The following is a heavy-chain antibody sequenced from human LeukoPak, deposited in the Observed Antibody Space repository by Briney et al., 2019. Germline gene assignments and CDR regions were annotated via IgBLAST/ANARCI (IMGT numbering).Heavy chain of an antibody. CDR2: IYYSGST. CDR1: GGSISSSSYY. Sequence: SETLSLTCTVSGGSISSSSYYWSWIRQPPGKGLEWIGYIYYSGSTNYNPSLKSRVTISVDTSKNQFSLKLSSVTAADTAVYYCASGSYKFDPWGQGTLVTVSS. CDR3: ASGSYKFDP. V-gene: IGHV4-61*01. D-gene: IGHD1-26*01. J-gene: IGHJ5*02.